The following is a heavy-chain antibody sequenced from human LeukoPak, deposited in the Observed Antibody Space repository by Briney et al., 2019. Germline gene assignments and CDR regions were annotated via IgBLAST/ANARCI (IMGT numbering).Heavy chain of an antibody. CDR1: GGSISSGDYY. CDR3: ARDHYYDSSGYYYGMDV. Sequence: SQTLSPTCTVSGGSISSGDYYWSWIRQPPGKGLEWIGYIYYSGSTYYNPSLKSRVTMSVDTSKNQFSLKLSSVTAADTAVYYCARDHYYDSSGYYYGMDVWGQGTTVTVSS. V-gene: IGHV4-30-4*01. D-gene: IGHD3-22*01. CDR2: IYYSGST. J-gene: IGHJ6*02.